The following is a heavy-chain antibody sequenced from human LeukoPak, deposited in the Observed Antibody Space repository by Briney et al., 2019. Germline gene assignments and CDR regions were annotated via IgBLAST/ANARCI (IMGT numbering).Heavy chain of an antibody. CDR1: GGSITNYY. D-gene: IGHD2-21*02. V-gene: IGHV4-59*01. J-gene: IGHJ5*02. CDR3: AGEIGDHDSDNWFDP. CDR2: IYYSGGT. Sequence: SETLSLTCTVSGGSITNYYWSWIRQPPGKGPEGIGYIYYSGGTNYNPSLKSRVNISVDTSKRQFSLKLSSVTAADTAVYYCAGEIGDHDSDNWFDPWGQGTLVTVSS.